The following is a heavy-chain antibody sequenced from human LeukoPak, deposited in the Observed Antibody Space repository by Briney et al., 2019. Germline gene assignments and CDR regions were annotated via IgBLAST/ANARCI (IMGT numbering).Heavy chain of an antibody. J-gene: IGHJ4*02. CDR2: IHMGNGNA. V-gene: IGHV1-3*04. D-gene: IGHD4-11*01. CDR3: ARNPGLPPDY. CDR1: GYTFSSYV. Sequence: SVKVSCKASGYTFSSYVMHWVRQAPGQRLEWMGWIHMGNGNAKYSQEFQGRVIITRDTSASTAYMELSSLRSEDTAVYYCARNPGLPPDYWGQGILVTVSS.